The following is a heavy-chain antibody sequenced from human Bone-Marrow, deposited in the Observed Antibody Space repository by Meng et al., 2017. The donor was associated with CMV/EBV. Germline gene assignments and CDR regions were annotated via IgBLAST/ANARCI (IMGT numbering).Heavy chain of an antibody. CDR3: ARSRGGQLAPVDN. Sequence: SDTLSLTRSFSGGSVSSGTYYWSWLRRPPGKGLEWIGYISYTGSTKYNPSLLSRVTISADTSKSLFSLTLDSVTAADTALYYCARSRGGQLAPVDNWGLGILVTVSS. CDR2: ISYTGST. CDR1: GGSVSSGTYY. V-gene: IGHV4-61*03. J-gene: IGHJ4*02. D-gene: IGHD6-13*01.